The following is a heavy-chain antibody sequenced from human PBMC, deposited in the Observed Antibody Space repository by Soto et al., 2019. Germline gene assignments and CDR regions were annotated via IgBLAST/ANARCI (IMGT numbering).Heavy chain of an antibody. CDR3: ARIYGDYDRFDY. J-gene: IGHJ4*02. CDR1: GFSLSTSGMC. D-gene: IGHD4-17*01. CDR2: IDWDDDK. V-gene: IGHV2-70*11. Sequence: SGPTLVNPTQTLTLTCTFSGFSLSTSGMCVSWIRQPPGKALEWLARIDWDDDKYYSTSLKTRLTISKDTSKNQVVLTMTNMDPVDTATYYCARIYGDYDRFDYWGQGTLVTVSS.